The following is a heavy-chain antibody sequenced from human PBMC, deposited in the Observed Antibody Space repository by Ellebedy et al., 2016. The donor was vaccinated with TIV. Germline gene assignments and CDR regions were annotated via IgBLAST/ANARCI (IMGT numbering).Heavy chain of an antibody. Sequence: ASVKVSCXASGGTFSSYAISWVRQAPGQGLEWMGWISAYNGNTNYAQKLQGRVTMTTDTSTSTAYMELRSLRSDDTAVYYCARVMIGASLIGPIWGQGTMVTVSS. CDR2: ISAYNGNT. D-gene: IGHD2-21*01. V-gene: IGHV1-18*01. CDR1: GGTFSSYA. CDR3: ARVMIGASLIGPI. J-gene: IGHJ3*02.